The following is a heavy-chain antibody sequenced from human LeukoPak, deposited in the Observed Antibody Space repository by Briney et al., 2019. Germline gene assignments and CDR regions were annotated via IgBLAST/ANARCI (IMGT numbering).Heavy chain of an antibody. J-gene: IGHJ4*02. CDR1: GYTFTGYY. CDR3: ARVAVTIYLAPLGY. Sequence: GASVKVSCKASGYTFTGYYMNWVRQAPGQGLEWMGWINPNSGGTNYAQKFQGRVTMTRDTSISTAYMELSRLRSDDTAVYYCARVAVTIYLAPLGYWGQGTLVTVSS. V-gene: IGHV1-2*02. D-gene: IGHD3-3*01. CDR2: INPNSGGT.